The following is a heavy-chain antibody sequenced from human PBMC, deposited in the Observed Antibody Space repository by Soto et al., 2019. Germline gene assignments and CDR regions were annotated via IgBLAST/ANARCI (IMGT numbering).Heavy chain of an antibody. D-gene: IGHD6-19*01. Sequence: SETLSLTCTVSDRPVSSGGYYWTWIRQFPGKGLEWIGYIYHIGSPSYNPSLKSRLSMSLDASKNQFSLNLTSVTAADTAIYYCVRDRALDSSGHWFDSWGQGTLVTVS. CDR1: DRPVSSGGYY. CDR2: IYHIGSP. J-gene: IGHJ5*01. V-gene: IGHV4-31*03. CDR3: VRDRALDSSGHWFDS.